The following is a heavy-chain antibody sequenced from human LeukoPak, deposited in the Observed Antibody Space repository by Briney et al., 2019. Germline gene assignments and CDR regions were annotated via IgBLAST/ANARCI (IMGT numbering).Heavy chain of an antibody. Sequence: PGGSLRLSCAASGFTFSSYWMSWVRQAPGKGLEWVANIMQDGSEKYYVDSVKGRFTISRDNAKNSLYLQMNSLRAEDTAVYYCARKGDYEYYYYYYYMDVWGKGTTVTVSS. V-gene: IGHV3-7*01. CDR2: IMQDGSEK. CDR3: ARKGDYEYYYYYYYMDV. CDR1: GFTFSSYW. J-gene: IGHJ6*03. D-gene: IGHD4-17*01.